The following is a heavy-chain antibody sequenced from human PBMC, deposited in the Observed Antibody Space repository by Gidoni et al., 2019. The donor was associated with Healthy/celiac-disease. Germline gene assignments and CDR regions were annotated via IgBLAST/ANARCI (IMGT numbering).Heavy chain of an antibody. D-gene: IGHD3-22*01. CDR1: GGSLSSSSYY. CDR3: ARHRLGYYYDSSGYWLDP. V-gene: IGHV4-39*01. CDR2: IYSSGST. J-gene: IGHJ5*02. Sequence: QLQLQESGPGLVKPSETLSLTCTVSGGSLSSSSYYWGWIRPPPGKGRGWIGSIYSSGSTYYNPSLKSRVTISVDTSKNQFSLKLSSVTAADTAVYYCARHRLGYYYDSSGYWLDPWGQGTLVTVSS.